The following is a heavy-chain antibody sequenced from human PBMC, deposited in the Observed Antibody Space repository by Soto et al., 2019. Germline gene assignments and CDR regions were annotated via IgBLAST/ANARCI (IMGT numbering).Heavy chain of an antibody. CDR2: ISYDGSNK. D-gene: IGHD6-13*01. Sequence: GGSLRLSCAASGFTFSSYAMHWVRQAPGKGLEWVAVISYDGSNKYYADSVKGRFTISRDNSKNTLYLQMNSLRAEDTAVYYCARPGHIAAAGTVSWGYYGMDVWGQGTTVTVSS. J-gene: IGHJ6*02. CDR1: GFTFSSYA. V-gene: IGHV3-30-3*01. CDR3: ARPGHIAAAGTVSWGYYGMDV.